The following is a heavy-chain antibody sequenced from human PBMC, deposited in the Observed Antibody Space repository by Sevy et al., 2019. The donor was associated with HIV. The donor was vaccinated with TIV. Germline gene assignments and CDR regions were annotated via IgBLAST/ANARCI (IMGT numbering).Heavy chain of an antibody. Sequence: SLKISCAASGFTFDDFAMHWVRQVPGKDLEWVSGLNWDSGSVAYADSVKGRFTISRDNAKNALFLQMNSLRAEDTALYYCAKDIGATGIAVVANWGQGIQVTVSS. CDR1: GFTFDDFA. CDR2: LNWDSGSV. CDR3: AKDIGATGIAVVAN. V-gene: IGHV3-9*01. J-gene: IGHJ4*02. D-gene: IGHD6-19*01.